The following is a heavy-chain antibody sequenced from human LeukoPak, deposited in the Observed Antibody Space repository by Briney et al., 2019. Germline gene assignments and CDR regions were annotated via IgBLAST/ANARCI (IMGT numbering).Heavy chain of an antibody. D-gene: IGHD6-19*01. V-gene: IGHV3-23*01. J-gene: IGHJ4*02. CDR2: ISGSGGST. CDR3: AKSTGYSSDHEDY. CDR1: GFTFSSYA. Sequence: AGGSLRLSCAASGFTFSSYAMSWVRQAPGKGLEWVSAISGSGGSTYYADSVKGRFTISRDNSKNTLYLQMNSLRAEDTAVYYCAKSTGYSSDHEDYWGQGTLVTVSS.